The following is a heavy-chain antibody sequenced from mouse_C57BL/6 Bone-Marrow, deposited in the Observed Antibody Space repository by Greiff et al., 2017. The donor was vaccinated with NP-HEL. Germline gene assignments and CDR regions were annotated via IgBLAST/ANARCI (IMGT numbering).Heavy chain of an antibody. J-gene: IGHJ1*03. V-gene: IGHV5-12*01. Sequence: EVQRVESGGGLVQPGGSLKLSCAASGFTFSDYYMYWVRQTPEKRLEWVAYISNGGGSTYYPDTVKGRFTISRDNAKNTLYLQMSRLKSEDTAMYYCARPYYSNFYWYFDVWGTGTTVTVSS. D-gene: IGHD2-5*01. CDR3: ARPYYSNFYWYFDV. CDR1: GFTFSDYY. CDR2: ISNGGGST.